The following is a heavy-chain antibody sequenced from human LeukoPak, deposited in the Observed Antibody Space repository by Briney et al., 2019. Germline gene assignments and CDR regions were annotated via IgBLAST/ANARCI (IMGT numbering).Heavy chain of an antibody. CDR3: VSPRGFSYGYFDY. D-gene: IGHD5-18*01. CDR2: IYYSKNT. J-gene: IGHJ4*02. Sequence: SETLSLTCTVSGGSISSSSAYWGWIRQPPGKGLEWIGSIYYSKNTYYNPSLKSRVTISADTSKNQFSLTLGSVSATDTAVYYCVSPRGFSYGYFDYWGQGTLVAVSS. V-gene: IGHV4-39*01. CDR1: GGSISSSSAY.